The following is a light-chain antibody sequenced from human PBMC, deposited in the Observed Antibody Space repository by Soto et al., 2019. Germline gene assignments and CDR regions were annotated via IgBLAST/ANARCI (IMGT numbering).Light chain of an antibody. V-gene: IGKV3-20*01. CDR2: GES. CDR3: KQYGSSRT. Sequence: EIVLTQSPGTLSLSPVERATLSCRAIQSVSSSYLAWYQQKPGQAPRLLIYGESSRATGIPDRFSGSGSGTDFTLTISRLEPEDFAVYYCKQYGSSRTFGQGTKVDIK. CDR1: QSVSSSY. J-gene: IGKJ1*01.